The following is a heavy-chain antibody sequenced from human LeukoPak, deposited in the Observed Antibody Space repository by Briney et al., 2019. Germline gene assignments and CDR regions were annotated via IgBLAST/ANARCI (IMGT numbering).Heavy chain of an antibody. Sequence: GASVKVSCKASGGTFSSHAISWVRQAPGQGLEWMGGIIPIFGTANYAQKFQGRVTITADESTSTAYMELSSLRSEDTAVYYCARVPYYDSSGYYGDDDAFDFWGQGTMVTVSS. CDR2: IIPIFGTA. CDR3: ARVPYYDSSGYYGDDDAFDF. CDR1: GGTFSSHA. V-gene: IGHV1-69*13. D-gene: IGHD3-22*01. J-gene: IGHJ3*01.